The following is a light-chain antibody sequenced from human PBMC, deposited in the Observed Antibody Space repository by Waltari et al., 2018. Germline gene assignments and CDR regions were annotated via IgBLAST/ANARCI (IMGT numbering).Light chain of an antibody. Sequence: QLLVTQSPSASASLGASVKLTCTLSSGHTSYALAWHQHQSAKGPRFLISVNSNGEHTKGHVLPDRFSGSCAGAERYLTIYSLQSEDEADYYCQTWYTNIVVFGGGTKVTVL. J-gene: IGLJ2*01. CDR3: QTWYTNIVV. CDR1: SGHTSYA. CDR2: VNSNGEH. V-gene: IGLV4-69*01.